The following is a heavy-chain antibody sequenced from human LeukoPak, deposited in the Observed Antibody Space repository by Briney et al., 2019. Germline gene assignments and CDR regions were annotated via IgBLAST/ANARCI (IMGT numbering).Heavy chain of an antibody. D-gene: IGHD3-9*01. Sequence: PGGSLRLSCAASGFTVTNYSMYWVRQAPGKGLEWVSAISGRDDSTYYADSVKGRFTISRDTSKNTMFLQMNRLRAEDTDVYDCEKWGDCDILTGYYDTDYWGQGTLVTVSS. CDR3: EKWGDCDILTGYYDTDY. CDR1: GFTVTNYS. V-gene: IGHV3-23*01. CDR2: ISGRDDST. J-gene: IGHJ4*02.